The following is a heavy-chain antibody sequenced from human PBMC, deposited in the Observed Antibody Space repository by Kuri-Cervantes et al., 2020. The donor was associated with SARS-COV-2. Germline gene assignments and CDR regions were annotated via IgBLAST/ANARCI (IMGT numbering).Heavy chain of an antibody. D-gene: IGHD1-1*01. V-gene: IGHV3-48*03. CDR1: GFTFSSYE. CDR3: ARDKQLERRGNWFDP. J-gene: IGHJ5*02. CDR2: ISSSGSTI. Sequence: GGSLRLSCAASGFTFSSYEMNWVRQAPGKGLEWVSYISSSGSTIYYADSVKGRFTISRDNAKNSLYLQMNSLRAEDTAVYYCARDKQLERRGNWFDPWGQGTLVTVSS.